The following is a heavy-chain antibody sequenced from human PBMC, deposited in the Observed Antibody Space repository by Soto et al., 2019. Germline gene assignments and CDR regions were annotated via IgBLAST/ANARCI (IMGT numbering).Heavy chain of an antibody. CDR1: GYTFTSYD. J-gene: IGHJ4*01. D-gene: IGHD1-1*01. CDR2: MNPNTGNS. V-gene: IGHV1-8*01. Sequence: QVQLVQSGAEVRKPGASVKVSCEASGYTFTSYDIYWVRQATGQVLEWMGWMNPNTGNSGYAQKYQGRVTITSDTSRSTAHMELSSQRSEDTAVYYCAKRAETNGWNGFGADKYYFDFWGQGTLVTVSS. CDR3: AKRAETNGWNGFGADKYYFDF.